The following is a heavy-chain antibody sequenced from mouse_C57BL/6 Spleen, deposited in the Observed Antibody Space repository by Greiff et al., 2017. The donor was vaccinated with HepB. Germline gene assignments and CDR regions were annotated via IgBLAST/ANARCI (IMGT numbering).Heavy chain of an antibody. Sequence: EVHLVESGPGLVKPSQSLSLTCSVTGYSITSGYYWNWIRQFPGNKLEWMGYISYDGSNNYNPSLKNRISITRDTSKNQFFLKLNSVTTEDTATYYCARDRPFYYAMDYWGQGTSVTVSS. CDR1: GYSITSGYY. CDR2: ISYDGSN. J-gene: IGHJ4*01. V-gene: IGHV3-6*01. CDR3: ARDRPFYYAMDY.